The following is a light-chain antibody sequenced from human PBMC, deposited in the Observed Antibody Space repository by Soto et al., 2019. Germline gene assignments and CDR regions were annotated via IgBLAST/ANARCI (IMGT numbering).Light chain of an antibody. CDR3: EHRGTSYIT. V-gene: IGKV3-20*01. CDR1: QSVSSNY. CDR2: GEN. Sequence: ETVQTRSRGTLGLSSGSRATLSGRASQSVSSNYLAWYQQKTGQDNRLIIYGENSRATGITDRLSGSGSGTDFTLTLSIMEPEDFAVYYCEHRGTSYITVGEGTRLEIK. J-gene: IGKJ5*01.